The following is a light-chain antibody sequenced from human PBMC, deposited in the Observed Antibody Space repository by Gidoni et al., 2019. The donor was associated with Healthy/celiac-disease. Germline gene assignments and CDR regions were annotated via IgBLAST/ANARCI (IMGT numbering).Light chain of an antibody. J-gene: IGKJ1*01. Sequence: EIVLTQSPGTLSLSPGESATLACRASQSVSSSYVALHQPNPGQAPRLLSYGASSRATAIPHRFSGSGSGTDFTLTISRLEPEDFAVYYCQQYGSSPPWTFGQGTKVEIK. V-gene: IGKV3-20*01. CDR3: QQYGSSPPWT. CDR2: GAS. CDR1: QSVSSSY.